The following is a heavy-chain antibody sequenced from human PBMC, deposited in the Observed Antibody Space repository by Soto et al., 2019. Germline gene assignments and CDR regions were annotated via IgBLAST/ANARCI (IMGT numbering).Heavy chain of an antibody. Sequence: QDQLVQSGAEVKKPGSSVKVSCKASGGTFSSHTFSWVRQAPGQGLEWMGRIIPALGTATYAQKFQGRVTITADESATTVYMELNSLRSEDTAVYFCARPDFGDYWYFDLWGGGTLVTVSS. V-gene: IGHV1-69*08. CDR2: IIPALGTA. J-gene: IGHJ2*01. CDR1: GGTFSSHT. CDR3: ARPDFGDYWYFDL. D-gene: IGHD4-17*01.